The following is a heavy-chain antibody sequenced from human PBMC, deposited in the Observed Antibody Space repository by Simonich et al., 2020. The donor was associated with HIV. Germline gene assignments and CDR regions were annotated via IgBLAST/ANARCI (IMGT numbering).Heavy chain of an antibody. J-gene: IGHJ3*02. Sequence: QITLKESGPTLVKPTQTLTLTCTFSGFSLSTSGMRVSWIRQPPGKALEWLARIYWDDDKFFSTSLKNKLTISKDTSKNQVVLTMTNMDPVDTATYYCARTPIIRGIIVAFDIWGQGTMVTVSS. D-gene: IGHD3-10*01. CDR2: IYWDDDK. CDR1: GFSLSTSGMR. CDR3: ARTPIIRGIIVAFDI. V-gene: IGHV2-70*04.